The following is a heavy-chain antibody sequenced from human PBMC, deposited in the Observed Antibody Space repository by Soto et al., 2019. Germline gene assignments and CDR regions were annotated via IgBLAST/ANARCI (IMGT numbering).Heavy chain of an antibody. V-gene: IGHV3-30*18. D-gene: IGHD1-26*01. CDR2: ISYDGSNK. Sequence: GGSLRLSCAASGFTFSSYGMHWVRQAPGKGLEWVAVISYDGSNKYYADSVKGRFTISRDNSKNTLYLQMNSLRAEDTAVYYCAKDLSDIVGATPASFDYWGQGT. CDR1: GFTFSSYG. CDR3: AKDLSDIVGATPASFDY. J-gene: IGHJ4*02.